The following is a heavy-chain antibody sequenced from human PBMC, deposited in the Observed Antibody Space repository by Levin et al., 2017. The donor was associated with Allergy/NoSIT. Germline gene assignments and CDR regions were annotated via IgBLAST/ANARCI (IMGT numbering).Heavy chain of an antibody. D-gene: IGHD3-16*01. J-gene: IGHJ6*02. CDR2: IYYSGST. Sequence: PSETLSLTCTVSGGPISTYYWSWIRQPPGKGLEWIGYIYYSGSTKYNPSLESRVTMSVDTSKNQFSLNLTSMTPADTAVYYCASTGTGTLGDYYGMDVWGQGTTVTVSS. CDR3: ASTGTGTLGDYYGMDV. CDR1: GGPISTYY. V-gene: IGHV4-59*01.